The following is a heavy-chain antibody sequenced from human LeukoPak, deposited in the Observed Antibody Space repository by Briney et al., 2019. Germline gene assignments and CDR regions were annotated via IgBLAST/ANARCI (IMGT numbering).Heavy chain of an antibody. J-gene: IGHJ4*02. V-gene: IGHV3-30*02. CDR1: GFTFSSYG. D-gene: IGHD3-22*01. Sequence: GGSLRLSCAASGFTFSSYGMHWVRQAPGKGLEWVAFIRYDGSNKYYADSVKGRFTISRDNSKNTLYLQMNSLRAEDTAVYYCAKEGSYYYDSSDYYYPFEYWGQGTLVTVSS. CDR3: AKEGSYYYDSSDYYYPFEY. CDR2: IRYDGSNK.